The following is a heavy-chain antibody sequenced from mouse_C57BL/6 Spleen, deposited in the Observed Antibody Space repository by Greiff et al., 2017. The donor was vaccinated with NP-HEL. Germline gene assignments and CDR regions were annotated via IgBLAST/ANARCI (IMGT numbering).Heavy chain of an antibody. V-gene: IGHV1-72*01. CDR1: GYTFTSYW. J-gene: IGHJ3*01. CDR3: ARSRGTTPQQAWFAY. CDR2: IDPNSGGT. Sequence: QVQLQQPGAELVKPGASVKLSCKASGYTFTSYWMHWVKQRPGRGLEWIGRIDPNSGGTKYNEKFKSKATLTVDKPSSTAYMQLSSRTSEDSAVYYCARSRGTTPQQAWFAYWGQGTLVTVSA. D-gene: IGHD1-1*01.